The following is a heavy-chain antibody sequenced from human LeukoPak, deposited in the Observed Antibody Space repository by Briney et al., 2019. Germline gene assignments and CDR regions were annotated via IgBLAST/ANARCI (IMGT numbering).Heavy chain of an antibody. CDR2: INHSGST. D-gene: IGHD2-15*01. CDR3: ARIPRSPVVAASYSDY. CDR1: GGSFSGYY. Sequence: PSETLSLTCDVYGGSFSGYYWSWIRQPPEKGLEWIGEINHSGSTNYNPSLKSRVTISVDTSKNQFSLKLSSVTAADTAVYYCARIPRSPVVAASYSDYWGQGTLVTVSS. J-gene: IGHJ4*02. V-gene: IGHV4-34*01.